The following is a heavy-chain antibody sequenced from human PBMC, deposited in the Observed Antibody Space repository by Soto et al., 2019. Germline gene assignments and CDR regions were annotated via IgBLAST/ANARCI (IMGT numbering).Heavy chain of an antibody. CDR2: ISAAGDP. J-gene: IGHJ6*02. V-gene: IGHV3-13*05. CDR3: ARTDRDFYGVDV. Sequence: EVQLVESGGGLVQPGGSLRLSCEASGFTFRNYDMHWVRQGTGKGLEWVSGISAAGDPDYADSVEGRFTISRENAQNSFLLQRNSLRVGDTAVYYCARTDRDFYGVDVWGQGTTVIVSS. CDR1: GFTFRNYD.